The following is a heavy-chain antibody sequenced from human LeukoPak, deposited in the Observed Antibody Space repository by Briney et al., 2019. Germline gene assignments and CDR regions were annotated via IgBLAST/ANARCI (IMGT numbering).Heavy chain of an antibody. V-gene: IGHV1-69*13. J-gene: IGHJ4*02. CDR2: IIPIFGTA. Sequence: SVKVSCKASGYTFTGYYMHWVRQAPGQGLEWMGGIIPIFGTANYAQKFQGRVTITADESTSTAYMELSSLRSEDTAVYYCASGGGSYYDFDYWGQGTLVTVSS. CDR3: ASGGGSYYDFDY. D-gene: IGHD1-26*01. CDR1: GYTFTGYY.